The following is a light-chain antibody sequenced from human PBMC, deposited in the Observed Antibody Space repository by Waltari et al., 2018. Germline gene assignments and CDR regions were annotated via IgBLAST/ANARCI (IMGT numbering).Light chain of an antibody. V-gene: IGKV1-39*01. CDR3: QQSYSTPT. CDR2: AAS. CDR1: QSISSY. Sequence: DIQMTQSPSSLSASVGDRVTITCRASQSISSYLNWYQQKPGKAPKLLIYAASSLQSGVPSSFSGSGSGTDFTLTISSLQPEDFATYYCQQSYSTPTFGGGTKVEI. J-gene: IGKJ4*01.